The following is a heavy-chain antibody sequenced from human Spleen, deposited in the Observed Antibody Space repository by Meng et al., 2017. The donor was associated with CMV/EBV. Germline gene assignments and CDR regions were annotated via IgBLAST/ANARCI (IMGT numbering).Heavy chain of an antibody. D-gene: IGHD4-17*01. CDR3: ARDLDGDYFDY. J-gene: IGHJ4*02. CDR2: ISSSSSYI. CDR1: GFTFSSYS. Sequence: GESLKISCAASGFTFSSYSMNWVRQAPGKGLEWVSSISSSSSYIYYADSVKGRFTISGDNAKNSLYLQMDSLRAEDTAVYYCARDLDGDYFDYWGQGTLVTVSS. V-gene: IGHV3-21*01.